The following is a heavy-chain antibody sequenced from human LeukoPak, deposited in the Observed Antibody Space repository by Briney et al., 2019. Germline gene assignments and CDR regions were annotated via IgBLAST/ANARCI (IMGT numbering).Heavy chain of an antibody. Sequence: SETLSLTCTGSGGSISSYYWSWIRQPPGKGLEWIGYIYYSGSTNYNPSLKSRVTISVDTSKNQFSLKLSSVTAADTAVYYCARTYYDFWSGYYSYYFDYWGQGTLVTVSS. CDR1: GGSISSYY. V-gene: IGHV4-59*08. CDR2: IYYSGST. CDR3: ARTYYDFWSGYYSYYFDY. J-gene: IGHJ4*02. D-gene: IGHD3-3*01.